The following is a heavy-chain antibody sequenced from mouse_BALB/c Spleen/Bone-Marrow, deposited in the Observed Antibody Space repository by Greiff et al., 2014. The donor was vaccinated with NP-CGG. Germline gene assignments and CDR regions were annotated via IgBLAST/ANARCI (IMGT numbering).Heavy chain of an antibody. V-gene: IGHV1-63*02. J-gene: IGHJ3*01. CDR1: GYTFTNYW. Sequence: VKLMESGAELVRPGTSVKMSCKAAGYTFTNYWIGWVAQRPGHGLEWIGGINCGGGYINYNEKFKGKATLTADTSSSTAYMQLSSLTSEDSAIYYCAREGAYWGQGTLVTVSA. CDR2: INCGGGYI. CDR3: AREGAY.